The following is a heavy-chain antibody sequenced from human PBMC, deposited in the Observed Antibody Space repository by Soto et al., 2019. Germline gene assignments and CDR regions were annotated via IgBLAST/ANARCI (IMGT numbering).Heavy chain of an antibody. D-gene: IGHD2-21*01. CDR1: GGSISPYY. CDR2: IYHSGTT. CDR3: ASWCGGDSCAYAFDI. V-gene: IGHV4-59*01. J-gene: IGHJ3*02. Sequence: QVQLQESGPGLVKPSETLSHTCTVSGGSISPYYWSWIRQPPGKGLEWIGYIYHSGTTNYNPSLKSRLTISVDPSENKFSLKLRSVTAADTAVYYCASWCGGDSCAYAFDIWGQGTLVTVSS.